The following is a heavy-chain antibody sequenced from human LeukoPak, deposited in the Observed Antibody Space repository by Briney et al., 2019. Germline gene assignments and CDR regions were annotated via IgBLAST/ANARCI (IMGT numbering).Heavy chain of an antibody. V-gene: IGHV1-46*03. Sequence: ASVKVSCKASGYTFTSYYMHSVRQAPGQGLEWMGIINPSGDSTSYAQKFQGRVTMTRDTSTSTVYMELSSLRTDDTAVYYCARTVAVAGTSKYYYFDYWGQGTLVTVSS. CDR1: GYTFTSYY. CDR2: INPSGDST. CDR3: ARTVAVAGTSKYYYFDY. J-gene: IGHJ4*02. D-gene: IGHD6-19*01.